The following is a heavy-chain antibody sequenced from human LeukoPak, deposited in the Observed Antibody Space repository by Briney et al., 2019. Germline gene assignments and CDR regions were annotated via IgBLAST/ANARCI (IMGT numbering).Heavy chain of an antibody. Sequence: ETLSLTCTVSGGSISSYYWSWVRQAPGKGLEWVSAISGSGGSTYYADSVKGRFTISRDNPKNTLYLQMNSLRAEDTAVYYCARNPAATSPDYWGQGTLVTVSS. CDR2: ISGSGGST. J-gene: IGHJ4*02. V-gene: IGHV3-23*01. CDR3: ARNPAATSPDY. D-gene: IGHD6-25*01. CDR1: GGSISSYY.